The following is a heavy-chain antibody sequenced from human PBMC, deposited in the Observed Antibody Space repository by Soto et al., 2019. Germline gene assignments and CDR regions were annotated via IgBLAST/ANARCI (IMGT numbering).Heavy chain of an antibody. J-gene: IGHJ4*02. CDR2: IIPIFGTA. CDR3: ARDIGCSSTSCLYY. V-gene: IGHV1-69*13. Sequence: SVKVSCKASGVTFSSYAISWVRQAPGQGLEWMGGIIPIFGTANYAQKFQGRVTITADESTSTAYMELSSLRSEDTAVYYCARDIGCSSTSCLYYWGQGTLVTVSS. D-gene: IGHD2-2*01. CDR1: GVTFSSYA.